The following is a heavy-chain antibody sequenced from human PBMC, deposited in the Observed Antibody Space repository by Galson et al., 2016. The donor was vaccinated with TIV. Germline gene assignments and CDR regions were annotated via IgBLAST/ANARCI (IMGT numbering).Heavy chain of an antibody. V-gene: IGHV3-66*02. Sequence: SLRLSCAASGLIVTDNSMTWVRQAPGKGLEWVALIYDDGKKRYADSVQGRFTISGDSSKNVQYLQMTSLRGEDTAVYFCARDRRHCGNGCFLRYYYGMDVWGQGTTVTVSS. CDR2: IYDDGKK. CDR3: ARDRRHCGNGCFLRYYYGMDV. D-gene: IGHD2-21*01. J-gene: IGHJ6*02. CDR1: GLIVTDNS.